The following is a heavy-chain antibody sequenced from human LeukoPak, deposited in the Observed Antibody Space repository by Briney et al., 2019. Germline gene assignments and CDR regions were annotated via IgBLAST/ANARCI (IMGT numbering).Heavy chain of an antibody. J-gene: IGHJ5*02. CDR3: AKDPNDILTGYFAWFDP. CDR1: GFTFSSYA. CDR2: ISGSGGST. V-gene: IGHV3-23*01. D-gene: IGHD3-9*01. Sequence: PGGSLRLSCAASGFTFSSYAMSWVRQAPGKGLEWVSAISGSGGSTYYADSVKGRFTISRDNSKNTLYLQMNSLRAEDTAVYYCAKDPNDILTGYFAWFDPWGQGTLVTVSS.